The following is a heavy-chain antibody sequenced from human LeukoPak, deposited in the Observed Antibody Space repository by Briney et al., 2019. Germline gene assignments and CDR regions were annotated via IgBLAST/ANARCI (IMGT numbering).Heavy chain of an antibody. V-gene: IGHV1-2*02. D-gene: IGHD2/OR15-2a*01. J-gene: IGHJ6*03. CDR2: INPNSGGT. Sequence: ASVKVSCKASGYTFTGYYMHWVRQAPGQGLEWMGWINPNSGGTTYAQKFQGRVTMTRDTSISTAYMELSRLRSDDTAVYYCARDHSNYDYYYMDVWGKGTTVTVSS. CDR3: ARDHSNYDYYYMDV. CDR1: GYTFTGYY.